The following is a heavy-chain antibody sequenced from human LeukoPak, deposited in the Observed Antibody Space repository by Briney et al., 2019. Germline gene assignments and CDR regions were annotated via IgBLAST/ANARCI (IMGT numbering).Heavy chain of an antibody. CDR2: IYPGDSDT. CDR1: GSIFTSYW. D-gene: IGHD1-14*01. CDR3: ARVFSPDKPSPFDY. Sequence: PGEALKISCKGSGSIFTSYWIGWVRPMPGKGLGWMGIIYPGDSDTRYSPSFQGQVTISADKSISTAYLQWSSLKASDTAMYYCARVFSPDKPSPFDYWGQGTLVTVSS. J-gene: IGHJ4*02. V-gene: IGHV5-51*01.